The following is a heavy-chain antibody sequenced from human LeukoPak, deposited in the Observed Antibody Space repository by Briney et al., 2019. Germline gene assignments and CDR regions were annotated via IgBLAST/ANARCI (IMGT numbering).Heavy chain of an antibody. CDR1: GFTFSRYG. CDR2: ILNDGSSK. J-gene: IGHJ6*02. D-gene: IGHD6-25*01. V-gene: IGHV3-33*05. CDR3: ARDRVAAGNYGMDV. Sequence: PGGSLRLSCAVSGFTFSRYGMHWVRQAPGKGLEWVGVILNDGSSKYYADSVKGRFTISRDNSKNTLYLQMNSLRAEDTAVYYCARDRVAAGNYGMDVWGQGTTVTVSS.